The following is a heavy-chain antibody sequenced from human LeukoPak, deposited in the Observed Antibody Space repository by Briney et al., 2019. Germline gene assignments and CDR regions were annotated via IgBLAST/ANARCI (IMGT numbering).Heavy chain of an antibody. J-gene: IGHJ4*02. CDR1: GGSISSYY. CDR2: IYYSGST. D-gene: IGHD3-10*01. Sequence: PSETLSLTCTVSGGSISSYYWSWIRQPPGKGLEWIGYIYYSGSTNYNPSLKSRVTISVDTSKNQFSLKLSSVTAADTAVYYCARAYGSGSAAFDYWGQGTPVTVSS. V-gene: IGHV4-59*01. CDR3: ARAYGSGSAAFDY.